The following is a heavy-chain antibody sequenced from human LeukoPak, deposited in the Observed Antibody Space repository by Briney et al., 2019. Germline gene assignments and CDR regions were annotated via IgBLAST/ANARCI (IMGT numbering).Heavy chain of an antibody. Sequence: GGSLRLSCAASGFTFSSYAMSWVRQAPGKGLEWVSVISGSGGSTYYADSVKGRFTISRDNSKNTLYLQMNSLRAEDTAMYYCAKGWGYYASGTYHNRIPDPWGQGTLVTVSS. J-gene: IGHJ5*02. CDR2: ISGSGGST. CDR1: GFTFSSYA. CDR3: AKGWGYYASGTYHNRIPDP. V-gene: IGHV3-23*01. D-gene: IGHD3-10*01.